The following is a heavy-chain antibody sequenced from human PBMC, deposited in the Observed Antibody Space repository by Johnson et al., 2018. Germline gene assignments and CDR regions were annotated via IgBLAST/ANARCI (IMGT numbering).Heavy chain of an antibody. CDR1: GGTFSSYA. D-gene: IGHD2-15*01. J-gene: IGHJ3*02. CDR3: ARPYCSGGSCYRDAFDI. Sequence: VQLLESGAEVKKPGSLVKVSCKASGGTFSSYAISWVRQAPGQGLEWMGGIIPIFGTATYAQKFQGRVPITADESTSTGYVELSSLRSEDTAVYYCARPYCSGGSCYRDAFDIWGQGTMVTVSS. CDR2: IIPIFGTA. V-gene: IGHV1-69*01.